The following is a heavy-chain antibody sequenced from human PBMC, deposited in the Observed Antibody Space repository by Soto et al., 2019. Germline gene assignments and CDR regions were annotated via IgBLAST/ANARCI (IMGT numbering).Heavy chain of an antibody. CDR3: ARGRRTAVTLDY. J-gene: IGHJ4*02. V-gene: IGHV4-34*01. CDR2: INHSGST. D-gene: IGHD4-17*01. Sequence: QVQLQQWGAGLLKPSETLSLTCAVYGGSFSGYYWSWIRQPPGKGLEWIGEINHSGSTNYNPSLKSRVTISVDTSTFQFSLKLGSVSAGDTAVYYCARGRRTAVTLDYWGQGTLINVSS. CDR1: GGSFSGYY.